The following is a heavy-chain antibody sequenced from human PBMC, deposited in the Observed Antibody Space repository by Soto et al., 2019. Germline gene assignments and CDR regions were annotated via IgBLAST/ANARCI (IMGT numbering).Heavy chain of an antibody. J-gene: IGHJ4*02. V-gene: IGHV1-2*04. CDR3: ARGDWSGDNCYGPYYFEY. D-gene: IGHD2-15*01. Sequence: QVQLVQSGAEVKKPGASVRVSCKASGYTFPDYYIHWVRQAPGQGLECMGWINPNRGVTNYAQKYQQWVTMTRDTSTSTADMELSSLRSGDTAIYYCARGDWSGDNCYGPYYFEYWGQGTLVTVSS. CDR2: INPNRGVT. CDR1: GYTFPDYY.